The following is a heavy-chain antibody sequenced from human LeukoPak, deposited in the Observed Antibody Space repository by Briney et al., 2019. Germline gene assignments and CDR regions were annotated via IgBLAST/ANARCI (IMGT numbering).Heavy chain of an antibody. CDR1: GFTFSSYW. CDR3: ARTYSSDFDY. D-gene: IGHD6-19*01. J-gene: IGHJ4*02. CDR2: IKQDGSEK. V-gene: IGHV3-7*01. Sequence: GGSLRLSCAGSGFTFSSYWMSWVRQAPGKGLEWVANIKQDGSEKHYVDSVKGRFTISRDNAKNSLYLQMNSLRAEDTAVYYCARTYSSDFDYWGQGTLVTVSS.